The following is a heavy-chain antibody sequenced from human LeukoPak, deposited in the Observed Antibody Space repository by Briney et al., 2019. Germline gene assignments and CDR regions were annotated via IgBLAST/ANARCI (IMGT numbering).Heavy chain of an antibody. Sequence: PSETLSLTCTVSGGSISSYYWSWIRRPPGKGLEWIGYIYYSGSTNYNPSLKSRVTISVDTSKNQFSLKLSSVTAADTAVYYCARGYGIDYWGQGTLVTVSS. D-gene: IGHD2-15*01. CDR3: ARGYGIDY. CDR1: GGSISSYY. V-gene: IGHV4-59*01. CDR2: IYYSGST. J-gene: IGHJ4*02.